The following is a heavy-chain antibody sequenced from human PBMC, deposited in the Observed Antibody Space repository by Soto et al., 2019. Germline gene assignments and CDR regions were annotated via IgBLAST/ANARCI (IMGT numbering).Heavy chain of an antibody. CDR1: GFSLSDYA. CDR3: ARIKLVEWFFINVDVYYMDV. V-gene: IGHV3-48*02. D-gene: IGHD3-3*01. J-gene: IGHJ6*03. CDR2: ISSDSRTI. Sequence: GGSLRLSCVASGFSLSDYAVNWVRQAPGKGLEWVSFISSDSRTIYYADSVEGRFTVSRDNARNSVSLQMGSLRDEDAAVYYCARIKLVEWFFINVDVYYMDVWDQGTPVTVSS.